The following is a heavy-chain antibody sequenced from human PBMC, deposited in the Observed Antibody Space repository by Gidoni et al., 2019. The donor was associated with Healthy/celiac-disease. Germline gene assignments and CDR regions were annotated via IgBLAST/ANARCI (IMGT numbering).Heavy chain of an antibody. CDR3: AITVTPRYYFDY. Sequence: EVQLVESGGGLVQPGRSLRLSCAASGFTFDDYAMHWVRQAPGKGLEWVSGISWNSGSIGYADSVKGRFTISRDNAKNSLYLQMNSLRAEDTALYYCAITVTPRYYFDYWGQGTLVTVSS. J-gene: IGHJ4*02. D-gene: IGHD4-17*01. CDR1: GFTFDDYA. CDR2: ISWNSGSI. V-gene: IGHV3-9*01.